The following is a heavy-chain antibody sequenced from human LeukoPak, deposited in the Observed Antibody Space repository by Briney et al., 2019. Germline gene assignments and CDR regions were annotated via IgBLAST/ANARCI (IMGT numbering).Heavy chain of an antibody. V-gene: IGHV3-21*01. D-gene: IGHD4-17*01. CDR2: ISTSSSYI. CDR3: ARDPRDYPFDY. CDR1: GFTFSSYS. Sequence: GGSLRLSCAASGFTFSSYSMNWVRQAPGKGLECVSSISTSSSYIYYADSVKGRFTISRDNAKYSLYLQMNSLRAEDTAVYYCARDPRDYPFDYWGQGALVTVSS. J-gene: IGHJ4*02.